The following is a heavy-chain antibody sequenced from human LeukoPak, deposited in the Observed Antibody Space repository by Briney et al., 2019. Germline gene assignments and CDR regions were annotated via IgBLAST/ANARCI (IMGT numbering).Heavy chain of an antibody. D-gene: IGHD3-10*01. CDR2: IIPIFGTA. V-gene: IGHV1-69*13. CDR3: ARSLPRPYYYGSGSRDSNWFDP. CDR1: GGTFSSYA. J-gene: IGHJ5*02. Sequence: SVKVSCKASGGTFSSYAISWVRQAPGQGLEWMGGIIPIFGTANYAQKFQGRVTITADESTSTAYMELSSLRSEDTAVYYCARSLPRPYYYGSGSRDSNWFDPWGQGTLVTVSS.